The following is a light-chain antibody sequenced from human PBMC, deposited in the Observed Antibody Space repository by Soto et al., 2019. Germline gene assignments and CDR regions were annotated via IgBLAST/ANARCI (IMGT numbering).Light chain of an antibody. CDR2: DAS. CDR1: QTISTY. Sequence: DIQMTQSPSSLSASVGDRVTITCRASQTISTYLNWYQQKPGKAPRLLIYDASSLLSGVPSRFSGSGSGTDFTLTNASLQPEAFSTYYCHQCDSTPYTFGQGTKVEI. V-gene: IGKV1-39*01. J-gene: IGKJ2*01. CDR3: HQCDSTPYT.